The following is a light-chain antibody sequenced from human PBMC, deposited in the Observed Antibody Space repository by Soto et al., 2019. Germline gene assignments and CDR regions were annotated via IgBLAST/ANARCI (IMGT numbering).Light chain of an antibody. CDR2: HAS. Sequence: EIVMTQSPATLSVSPGERATLSCRASQSVGSYLAWYQQKPGQAPRLLIYHASTRATGIPARFSGSGSGTEFTLTIRSLQSEDFAVYSCQQYNNWPSITCGQGTRREIK. CDR1: QSVGSY. V-gene: IGKV3-15*01. J-gene: IGKJ5*01. CDR3: QQYNNWPSIT.